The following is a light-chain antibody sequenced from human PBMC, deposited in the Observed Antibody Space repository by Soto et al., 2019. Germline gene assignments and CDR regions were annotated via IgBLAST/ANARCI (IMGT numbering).Light chain of an antibody. V-gene: IGKV3-15*01. Sequence: EVVMTRSPPTLSVSPGERATLSCRASQTVSSNLAWYQQKPGQSPRLLIYGTSTRATGVPARFSGSGSGTEFTLSISSLQAEDFAVYYCHQYNFWPSFGQGTKVDIK. J-gene: IGKJ1*01. CDR3: HQYNFWPS. CDR2: GTS. CDR1: QTVSSN.